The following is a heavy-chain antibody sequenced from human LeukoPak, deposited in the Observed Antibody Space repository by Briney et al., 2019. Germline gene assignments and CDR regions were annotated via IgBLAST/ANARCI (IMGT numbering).Heavy chain of an antibody. J-gene: IGHJ5*02. D-gene: IGHD2-2*03. Sequence: SQTPSLTCAISGDSVSSNSAAWNWIRQSPSRGLEWLGRTYYRSKRYNDYAVSVKSRITINPDTSKNQFSLQLNSVTPEDTAVYYCARGSGYCSSTSCSPPGGWFDPWGQGTLVTVSS. CDR3: ARGSGYCSSTSCSPPGGWFDP. CDR1: GDSVSSNSAA. CDR2: TYYRSKRYN. V-gene: IGHV6-1*01.